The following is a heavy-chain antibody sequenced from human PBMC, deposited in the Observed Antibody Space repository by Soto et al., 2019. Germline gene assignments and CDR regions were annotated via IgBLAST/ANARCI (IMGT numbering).Heavy chain of an antibody. Sequence: EVQLLESGGGLVQPGGSLRLSCAASGFTFSSYAMSWVRQAPGKGLEWVSAISGSGGSTYYADSVKGRFTISRDNSKNTLYPQMNSLRAEHTAVYYCATRSSGWYFDYWGQGTLVTVSS. CDR1: GFTFSSYA. V-gene: IGHV3-23*01. D-gene: IGHD6-19*01. J-gene: IGHJ4*02. CDR3: ATRSSGWYFDY. CDR2: ISGSGGST.